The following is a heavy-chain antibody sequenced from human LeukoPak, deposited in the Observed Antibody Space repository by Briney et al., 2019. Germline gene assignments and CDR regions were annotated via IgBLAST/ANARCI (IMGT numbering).Heavy chain of an antibody. Sequence: HTGRSLRLSCAASGFTFSSYAMHWVRQAPGKGLEWVAVISYDGSNKYYADSVKGRFTISRDNSKSTLFLQMNSLRAEDTAVYYCAKVWNTYYFDYWGQGTSVTVSS. CDR3: AKVWNTYYFDY. V-gene: IGHV3-30-3*01. D-gene: IGHD3-3*01. J-gene: IGHJ4*02. CDR2: ISYDGSNK. CDR1: GFTFSSYA.